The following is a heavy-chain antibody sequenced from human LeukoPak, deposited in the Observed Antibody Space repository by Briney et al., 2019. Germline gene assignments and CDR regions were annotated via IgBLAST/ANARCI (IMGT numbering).Heavy chain of an antibody. CDR3: ARSLGPRYYFDY. V-gene: IGHV4-59*08. J-gene: IGHJ4*02. D-gene: IGHD1-26*01. CDR1: GGSISSYY. CDR2: IYYSGST. Sequence: SETLSLTCTVSGGSISSYYWSWIRQPPGKGLEWIGYIYYSGSTNYNPSLKSRVTISVDTSKNQFSLKLSSVTAADTAVYYCARSLGPRYYFDYWGQGTMVAVSS.